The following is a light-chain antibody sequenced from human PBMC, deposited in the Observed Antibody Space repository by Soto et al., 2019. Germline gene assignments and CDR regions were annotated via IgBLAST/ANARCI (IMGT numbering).Light chain of an antibody. Sequence: EIVMTQSPATLSVSPGERVTLSCRASQSVRSNLAWYQQKPGQVPRVLIYGASTRAIGIPDRFSGSGSGTEFTLPISSLQSEEFAVYYCQHYNNLWGFGGGTKVEIK. CDR3: QHYNNLWG. CDR1: QSVRSN. CDR2: GAS. J-gene: IGKJ4*01. V-gene: IGKV3-15*01.